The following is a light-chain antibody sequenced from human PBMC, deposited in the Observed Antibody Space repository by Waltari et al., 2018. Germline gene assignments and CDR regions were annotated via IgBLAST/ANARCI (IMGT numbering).Light chain of an antibody. CDR1: QSVSKY. J-gene: IGKJ1*01. V-gene: IGKV3-20*01. CDR2: DAS. Sequence: EIVLTQSPGTLSLSPGERATLACRASQSVSKYLAWYQQKPGQAPRLPIYDASTRATGIPDRFSGSGWGTDVSLTISRLEPEDSAVYYCQKYGTLPATFGQGTKVQ. CDR3: QKYGTLPAT.